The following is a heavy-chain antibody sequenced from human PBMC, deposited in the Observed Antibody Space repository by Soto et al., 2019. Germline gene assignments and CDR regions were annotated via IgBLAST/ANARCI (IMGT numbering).Heavy chain of an antibody. D-gene: IGHD1-26*01. CDR3: AKGGAIVAAGTRVYLYNAMDV. V-gene: IGHV1-2*02. Sequence: ASVKVSYKASGYTFTGYYVHCVRQAPGQGLEWMGWINPNSGDTYLAQRFQGRVTMNRDTSIGTAYMELRGLTSDDTAEYYCAKGGAIVAAGTRVYLYNAMDVWGQGTTVTVSS. J-gene: IGHJ6*02. CDR2: INPNSGDT. CDR1: GYTFTGYY.